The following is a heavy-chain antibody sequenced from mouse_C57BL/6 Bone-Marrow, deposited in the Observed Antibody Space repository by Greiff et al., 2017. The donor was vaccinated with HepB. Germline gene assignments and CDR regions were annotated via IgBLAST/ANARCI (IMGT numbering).Heavy chain of an antibody. D-gene: IGHD1-1*01. J-gene: IGHJ1*03. CDR3: ARPHYYGSSYRYFNV. V-gene: IGHV1-53*01. CDR2: INPSNGGT. Sequence: VQLQQPGTELVKPGASVKLSCKASGYTFTSYWMHWVKQRPGQGLEWIGNINPSNGGTNYNEKFKSKATLTVDTSSSTAYMQLSSLTSEDSAVYYCARPHYYGSSYRYFNVWAQGPRSPSPQ. CDR1: GYTFTSYW.